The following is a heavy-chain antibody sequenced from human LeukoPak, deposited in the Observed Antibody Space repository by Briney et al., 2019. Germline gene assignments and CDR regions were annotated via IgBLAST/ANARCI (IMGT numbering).Heavy chain of an antibody. D-gene: IGHD1-26*01. Sequence: GGSLRLSCAASGLTFSSYGMYWVRQGPGKGLEWVAFTRYDGSKKNYADFVKGRFTISRDNSKNTLYLQMDSLRAEDTAVYYCAKDPGGETLPDYWGQGTLVTVSS. CDR2: TRYDGSKK. V-gene: IGHV3-30*02. CDR1: GLTFSSYG. J-gene: IGHJ4*02. CDR3: AKDPGGETLPDY.